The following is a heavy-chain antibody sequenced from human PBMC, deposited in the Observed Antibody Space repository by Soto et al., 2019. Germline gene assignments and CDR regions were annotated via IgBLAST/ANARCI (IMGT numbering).Heavy chain of an antibody. J-gene: IGHJ4*02. CDR3: ARCDSCYGIGYYFDY. Sequence: SSVNVSCKASGVTFSSYAISWVRQAPGQGLEWMGGIIPIFGTANYAQKFQGRVTITADESTSTAYMELSSLRSEDTAVYYCARCDSCYGIGYYFDYWGQGTLVTVSS. CDR1: GVTFSSYA. V-gene: IGHV1-69*13. CDR2: IIPIFGTA. D-gene: IGHD2-15*01.